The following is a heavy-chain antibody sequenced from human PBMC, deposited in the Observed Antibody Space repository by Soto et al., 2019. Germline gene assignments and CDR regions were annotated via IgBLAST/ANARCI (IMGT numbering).Heavy chain of an antibody. J-gene: IGHJ4*02. Sequence: PGGSLRLSCAASGFIFSNYAMTWVRQAPGKGLEWVSAISIGGDRTYYVDSVKGRFTISRDNPKNTLYLQMNNLRAGDTAVYYCAKKSTTPDLVHWGQGILVTVSS. CDR1: GFIFSNYA. CDR2: ISIGGDRT. V-gene: IGHV3-23*01. CDR3: AKKSTTPDLVH. D-gene: IGHD2-2*01.